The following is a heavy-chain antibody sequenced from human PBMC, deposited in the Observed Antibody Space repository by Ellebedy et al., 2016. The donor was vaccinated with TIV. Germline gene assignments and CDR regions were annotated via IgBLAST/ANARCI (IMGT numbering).Heavy chain of an antibody. V-gene: IGHV4-30-4*01. CDR1: GGSGSSGDYF. Sequence: MPSETLSLTCTVSGGSGSSGDYFWSWIRQPPGKGLEWIGYIHNSGDTYYNPSLKSRVTISLDTSKKKFSLKLNSVTAADTAVYYCARYEGVEGWFDPWGQGTLVTVSS. CDR2: IHNSGDT. CDR3: ARYEGVEGWFDP. J-gene: IGHJ5*02. D-gene: IGHD2-21*01.